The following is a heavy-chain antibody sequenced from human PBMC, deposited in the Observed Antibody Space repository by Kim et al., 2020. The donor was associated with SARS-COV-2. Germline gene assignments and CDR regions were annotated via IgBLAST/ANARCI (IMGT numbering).Heavy chain of an antibody. Sequence: SETLSLTCTVSGGSISSSNHYWSWIRQHPQKGLEWIGYINYSGITSYNPSLKSRLNISIDTSKNQFSLSLTSVTAAVMALYYCARGAAGLDVFYYYYLDVWGKGATVTVSS. CDR2: INYSGIT. CDR1: GGSISSSNHY. V-gene: IGHV4-31*03. D-gene: IGHD2-2*03. CDR3: ARGAAGLDVFYYYYLDV. J-gene: IGHJ6*03.